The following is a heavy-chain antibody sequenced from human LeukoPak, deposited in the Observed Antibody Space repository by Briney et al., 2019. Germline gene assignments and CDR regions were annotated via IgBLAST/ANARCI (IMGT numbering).Heavy chain of an antibody. CDR1: GYSISSGYL. CDR2: TYHGGTT. J-gene: IGHJ4*02. Sequence: SETLSLTCTVSGYSISSGYLWGWIRQPPGKGLEWIGSTYHGGTTFSNPSLKSRVIISEDTSKNQFSLKLSSVTAADTAVYYCARGSGDWTYYFDYWGQGTLVTVSS. CDR3: ARGSGDWTYYFDY. V-gene: IGHV4-38-2*02. D-gene: IGHD2-21*02.